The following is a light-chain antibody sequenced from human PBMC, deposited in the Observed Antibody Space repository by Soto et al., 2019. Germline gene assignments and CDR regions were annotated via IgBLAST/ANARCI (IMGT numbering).Light chain of an antibody. J-gene: IGKJ1*01. CDR3: QQYGTSART. Sequence: VLTQAPRTRTLSPRESATFSCRASQSIYSTYSAWYQQKPGQAPRLLIYDASSRATGIPDRFSGGGAGTTLTLSINGLQLEACAVQYYQQYGTSARTWGQGTKVDIK. CDR1: QSIYSTY. V-gene: IGKV3-20*01. CDR2: DAS.